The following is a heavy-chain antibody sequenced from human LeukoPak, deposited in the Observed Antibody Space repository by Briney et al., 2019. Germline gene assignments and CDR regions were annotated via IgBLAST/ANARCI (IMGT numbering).Heavy chain of an antibody. D-gene: IGHD3-22*01. CDR3: AKGAWASRYYYDSSGYYYSFDY. J-gene: IGHJ4*02. CDR2: ISGSGGST. V-gene: IGHV3-23*01. Sequence: GASLRLSCAASGFTFGSYAMSWVRQAPGKGLEWVSAISGSGGSTYYADSVKGRFTISRDNSKNTLYLQMNSLRAEDTAVYYCAKGAWASRYYYDSSGYYYSFDYWGQGTLVTVSS. CDR1: GFTFGSYA.